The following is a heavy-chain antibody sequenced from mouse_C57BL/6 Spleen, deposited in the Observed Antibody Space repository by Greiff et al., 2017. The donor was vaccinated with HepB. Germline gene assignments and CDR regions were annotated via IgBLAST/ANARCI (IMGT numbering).Heavy chain of an antibody. CDR2: IDPSDSYT. J-gene: IGHJ3*01. V-gene: IGHV1-50*01. CDR3: ERKDNRGGWFAY. Sequence: VQLQQPGAELVKPGASVKLSCKASGYTFTSYWMQWVKQRPGQGLEWIGEIDPSDSYTNYNQKFKGKATLTVDTSSSTAYMQLSSLTSEDSAVYYCERKDNRGGWFAYWGQGTLVTVSA. CDR1: GYTFTSYW.